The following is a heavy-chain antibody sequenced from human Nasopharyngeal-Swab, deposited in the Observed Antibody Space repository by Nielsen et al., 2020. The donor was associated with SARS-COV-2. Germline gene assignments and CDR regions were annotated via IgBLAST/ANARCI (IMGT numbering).Heavy chain of an antibody. CDR2: ISSNSDTK. D-gene: IGHD1-1*01. Sequence: GGSLKLSCAASGFTFSNFRMNWVRQATGKGLEWVSCISSNSDTKYYADSVKGRFTISRDNAKNSLYLQMNSLRHEDTAVYYCASGTYDNAPGWGQGTLVTVSS. CDR1: GFTFSNFR. J-gene: IGHJ4*02. CDR3: ASGTYDNAPG. V-gene: IGHV3-48*02.